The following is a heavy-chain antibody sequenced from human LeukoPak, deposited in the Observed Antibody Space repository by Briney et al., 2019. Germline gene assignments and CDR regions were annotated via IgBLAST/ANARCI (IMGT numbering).Heavy chain of an antibody. CDR2: INAGNGNT. V-gene: IGHV1-3*01. CDR1: GYTLTELS. Sequence: ASVKVSCKVSGYTLTELSMHWVRQAPGQRLEWMGWINAGNGNTKYSQKFQGRVTITRDTSASTAYMELSSLRSEDTAVYYCARVLRGDYYYYYGMDVWGQGTTVTVSS. CDR3: ARVLRGDYYYYYGMDV. J-gene: IGHJ6*02. D-gene: IGHD3-16*01.